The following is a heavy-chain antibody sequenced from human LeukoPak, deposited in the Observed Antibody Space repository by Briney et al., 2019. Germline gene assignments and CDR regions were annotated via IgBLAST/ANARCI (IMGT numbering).Heavy chain of an antibody. CDR3: ARDTGYGGNSGADYYYYMDV. CDR1: GGFISSYY. J-gene: IGHJ6*03. CDR2: IYYSGST. D-gene: IGHD4-23*01. Sequence: SETLSLTCTVSGGFISSYYWSWIRQPPGKGLEWFGYIYYSGSTNYNPSFKSRVTISVGTTNNKISLMPSSGTAADPAVYYCARDTGYGGNSGADYYYYMDVWGKGTTVTVSS. V-gene: IGHV4-59*01.